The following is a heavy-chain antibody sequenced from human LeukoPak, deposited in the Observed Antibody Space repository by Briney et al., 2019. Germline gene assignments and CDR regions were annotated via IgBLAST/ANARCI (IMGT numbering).Heavy chain of an antibody. J-gene: IGHJ5*02. CDR3: ARDQNLALDP. Sequence: ASVKVSRKASGYMFIDYYIHWVRQAPGQGLEWMGRINPNSGGTNYAQNFQGRVTMTRDTSISTAYMELRSLRSDDTAVYYCARDQNLALDPWGQGTLVTVSS. CDR1: GYMFIDYY. V-gene: IGHV1-2*06. D-gene: IGHD2-15*01. CDR2: INPNSGGT.